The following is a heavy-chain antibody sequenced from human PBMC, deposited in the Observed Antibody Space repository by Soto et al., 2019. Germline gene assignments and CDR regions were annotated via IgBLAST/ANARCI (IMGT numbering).Heavy chain of an antibody. CDR1: GGSISSGGYY. V-gene: IGHV4-31*03. D-gene: IGHD1-20*01. CDR2: IYYSGST. J-gene: IGHJ4*02. Sequence: QVQLQESGPGLVKPSQTLSLTCTVSGGSISSGGYYWSWIRQHPGKGLEWIGYIYYSGSTYYNPSLQSRVTISADTSKNQCDLKLSSGTAADAAVYYCARDNWKGIDDWGQGTLVTVSS. CDR3: ARDNWKGIDD.